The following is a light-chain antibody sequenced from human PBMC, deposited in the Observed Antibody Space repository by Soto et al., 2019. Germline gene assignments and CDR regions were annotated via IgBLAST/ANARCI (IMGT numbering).Light chain of an antibody. J-gene: IGKJ5*01. Sequence: EKVMMQSPATLSVSPGERATLSCRASQSVSSNLAWYQQKPGQAPRLLIYGASSRATGIPVRFSGSGSGTEFTLTISSLQSEDFAVYYCQQYNNWPLTFGQGTRLEIK. V-gene: IGKV3-15*01. CDR2: GAS. CDR1: QSVSSN. CDR3: QQYNNWPLT.